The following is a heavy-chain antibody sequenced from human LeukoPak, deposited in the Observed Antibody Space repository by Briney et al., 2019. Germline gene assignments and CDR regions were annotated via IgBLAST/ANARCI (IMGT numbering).Heavy chain of an antibody. CDR3: ARAGSVGATTGWFDP. Sequence: ASVKVSCKASGYTFTGYYMHWVRQAPGQGLEWMGWINPNSGGTNYAQKFQGRVTMTRDTSTSTVYMELSSLRSEDTAVYYCARAGSVGATTGWFDPWGQGTLVTVSS. D-gene: IGHD1-26*01. V-gene: IGHV1-2*02. CDR2: INPNSGGT. J-gene: IGHJ5*02. CDR1: GYTFTGYY.